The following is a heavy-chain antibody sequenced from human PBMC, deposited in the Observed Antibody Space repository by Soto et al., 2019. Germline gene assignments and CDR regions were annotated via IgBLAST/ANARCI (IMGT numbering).Heavy chain of an antibody. CDR3: ARGGYYDFWSGYYTGHYYFDY. V-gene: IGHV4-34*01. J-gene: IGHJ4*02. CDR1: GGSFSGYY. D-gene: IGHD3-3*01. Sequence: SETLSLTCAVYGGSFSGYYWSWIRQPPGKGLEWIGEINHSGSTNYNPSLKSRVTIPVDTSKNQFSLKLSSVTAADTAVYYCARGGYYDFWSGYYTGHYYFDYWGQGTLVTVSS. CDR2: INHSGST.